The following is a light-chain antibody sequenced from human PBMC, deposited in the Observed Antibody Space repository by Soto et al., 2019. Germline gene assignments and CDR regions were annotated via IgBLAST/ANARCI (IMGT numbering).Light chain of an antibody. V-gene: IGKV1-9*01. CDR1: QDISSY. Sequence: DIQLTQSPSFLSASVGDRVTMTCRTSQDISSYLAWYQQKPGKAPQLLISAASTLQSGVPSRFSGSGSRTEFPLTISCLQPEDFTTYCCQQHKSYPLSFGGGTKVEI. CDR2: AAS. J-gene: IGKJ4*01. CDR3: QQHKSYPLS.